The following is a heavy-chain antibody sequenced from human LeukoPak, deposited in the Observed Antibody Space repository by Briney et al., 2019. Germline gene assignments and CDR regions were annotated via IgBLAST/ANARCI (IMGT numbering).Heavy chain of an antibody. V-gene: IGHV3-48*01. D-gene: IGHD2-2*01. Sequence: GGSLRLSCAAAGFTFSSYSMKWVRQAPGKGLEWVSYISDSSSTIYYAHSVKGRFTISRDNAKNSLYLQMNSLRAEDTAVYYCASHCSSTSCQIDYWGQGTLVTVSS. CDR2: ISDSSSTI. J-gene: IGHJ4*02. CDR1: GFTFSSYS. CDR3: ASHCSSTSCQIDY.